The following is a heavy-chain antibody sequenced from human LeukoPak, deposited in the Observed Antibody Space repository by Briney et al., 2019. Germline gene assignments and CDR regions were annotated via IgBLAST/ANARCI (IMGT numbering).Heavy chain of an antibody. D-gene: IGHD3-16*01. CDR3: ARDKYD. CDR1: GFSFSNYW. J-gene: IGHJ4*02. CDR2: ISYDGSNK. Sequence: GGSLRLSCAASGFSFSNYWMGWVRQAPGKGLEWVAVISYDGSNKYYADSVKGRFTISRDNSKNTLYLQMNSLRAEDTAVYYCARDKYDWGQGTLATVSS. V-gene: IGHV3-30-3*01.